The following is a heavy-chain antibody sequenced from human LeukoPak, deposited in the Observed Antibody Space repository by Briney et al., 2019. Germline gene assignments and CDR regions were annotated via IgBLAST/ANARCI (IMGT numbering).Heavy chain of an antibody. Sequence: SETLSLTCTVSGGSLSSGDYYWTWIRQPPGRGLEWIGYIHYSGNTHYNPSLKSRVSISVDTAKTQFSLNLSSVTAADTAVYYCARDQNKYDSSGYYYYQYGMHVWGQGTTVTLSS. CDR3: ARDQNKYDSSGYYYYQYGMHV. CDR2: IHYSGNT. CDR1: GGSLSSGDYY. D-gene: IGHD3-22*01. V-gene: IGHV4-30-4*01. J-gene: IGHJ6*02.